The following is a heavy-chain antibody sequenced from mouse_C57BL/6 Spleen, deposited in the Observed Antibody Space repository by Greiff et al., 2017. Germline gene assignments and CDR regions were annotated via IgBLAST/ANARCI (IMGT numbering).Heavy chain of an antibody. CDR3: ARGDSPGRYCGY. Sequence: QVQLKQPGAELVRPGSSVKLSCKASGYTFTSYWMDWVKQRPGQGLEWIGNIYPSDSETHYNQKFKDKATLTVDKSSSTAYMQRSSLTSEDSAVYYCARGDSPGRYCGYWGQGTTLTVSS. D-gene: IGHD2-13*01. J-gene: IGHJ2*01. CDR2: IYPSDSET. CDR1: GYTFTSYW. V-gene: IGHV1-61*01.